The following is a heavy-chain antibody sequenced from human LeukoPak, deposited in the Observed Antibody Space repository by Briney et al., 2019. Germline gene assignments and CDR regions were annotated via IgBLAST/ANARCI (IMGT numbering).Heavy chain of an antibody. CDR2: IYYSGST. J-gene: IGHJ4*02. V-gene: IGHV4-59*01. CDR3: ARGVFGEYPFDY. CDR1: GGSISSYY. Sequence: PSETLSLTCTVSGGSISSYYWSWIRQPPGKGLKWIGYIYYSGSTNYNPSLKSRVTISVDTSKNQFSLKLSSVTAADTAVYYCARGVFGEYPFDYWGQGTLVTVSS. D-gene: IGHD3-10*02.